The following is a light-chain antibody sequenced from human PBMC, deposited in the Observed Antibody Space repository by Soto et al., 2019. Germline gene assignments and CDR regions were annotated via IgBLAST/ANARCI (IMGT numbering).Light chain of an antibody. V-gene: IGLV1-40*01. CDR1: SSNLGAGYD. Sequence: QSVLTQPPSVSGAPGQSVTISCTGSSSNLGAGYDVQWYQQIPGIAPKLVIYGNSNRPSGIPDRFSGSKSGTSASLAITGLQAEDEADYYCQSYDRRMSGSVVFGGGTKLTV. CDR2: GNS. CDR3: QSYDRRMSGSVV. J-gene: IGLJ2*01.